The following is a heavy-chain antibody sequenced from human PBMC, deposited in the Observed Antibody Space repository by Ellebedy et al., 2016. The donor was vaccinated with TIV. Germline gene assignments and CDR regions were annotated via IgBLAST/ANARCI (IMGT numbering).Heavy chain of an antibody. CDR1: GFTSSNYW. J-gene: IGHJ6*02. Sequence: PGGSLRLSCAVSGFTSSNYWMSWARQAPGKGLEWVATIKQDGSEIHYVDSVKGRFTISRDNAKNALYLQMNSLRVEDTALNYCARDAYPYAMDVWGQGTTVTVSS. D-gene: IGHD2-2*02. V-gene: IGHV3-7*03. CDR2: IKQDGSEI. CDR3: ARDAYPYAMDV.